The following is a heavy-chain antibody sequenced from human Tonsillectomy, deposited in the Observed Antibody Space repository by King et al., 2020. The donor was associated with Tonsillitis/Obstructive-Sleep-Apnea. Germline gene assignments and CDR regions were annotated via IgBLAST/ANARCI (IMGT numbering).Heavy chain of an antibody. J-gene: IGHJ4*02. CDR2: IYYSGST. CDR3: ASGVLRGYSYGYGY. CDR1: GGSISSSSYY. V-gene: IGHV4-39*01. Sequence: QLQESGPGLVKPSETLSLTCTVSGGSISSSSYYWGWIRQPPGKGLEWIGSIYYSGSTYYNPTLKSRVTISVETSKNQFSLKLGSVPAADTAVYYCASGVLRGYSYGYGYWGQGTLVTVSS. D-gene: IGHD5-18*01.